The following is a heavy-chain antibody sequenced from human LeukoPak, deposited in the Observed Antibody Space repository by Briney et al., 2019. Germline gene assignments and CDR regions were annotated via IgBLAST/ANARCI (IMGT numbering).Heavy chain of an antibody. CDR3: ARVPQGYYVDV. Sequence: PSETLSLTCTVSGGSIRSYYWSWIRQPPGKGLEWIGYIYYSGSTSYNPSLKSRVTISLDTSKNQFPLTLSSVTAAKTAVYYCARVPQGYYVDVWGKGTTVTVS. CDR1: GGSIRSYY. V-gene: IGHV4-59*08. J-gene: IGHJ6*03. CDR2: IYYSGST.